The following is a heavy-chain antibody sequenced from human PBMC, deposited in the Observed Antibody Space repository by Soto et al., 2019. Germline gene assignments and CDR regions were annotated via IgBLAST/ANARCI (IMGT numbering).Heavy chain of an antibody. CDR1: GGSITRNDHY. D-gene: IGHD6-19*01. CDR2: IKSSGST. V-gene: IGHV4-39*01. Sequence: QLQLQESGPGLVRPSETLSLICTVSGGSITRNDHYWGWIRQSPGKGLEWIGDIKSSGSTNYNLSLKSRVSMSVETSKNQFSLKMNSVTAADTAVYYCARLGSSGWYQGSYFDYWGQGTLFTVSS. J-gene: IGHJ4*02. CDR3: ARLGSSGWYQGSYFDY.